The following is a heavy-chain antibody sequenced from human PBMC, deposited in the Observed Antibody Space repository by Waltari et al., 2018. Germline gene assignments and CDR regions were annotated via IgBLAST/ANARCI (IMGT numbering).Heavy chain of an antibody. V-gene: IGHV3-9*01. CDR3: AKGDIVVVVAAAFDY. J-gene: IGHJ4*02. Sequence: FTFDDYAMHWVRQAPGKGLEWVSGISWNSGSIGYADSVKGRFTISRDNAKNSLYLQMNSLRAEDTALYYCAKGDIVVVVAAAFDYWGQGTLVTVSS. D-gene: IGHD2-15*01. CDR1: FTFDDYA. CDR2: ISWNSGSI.